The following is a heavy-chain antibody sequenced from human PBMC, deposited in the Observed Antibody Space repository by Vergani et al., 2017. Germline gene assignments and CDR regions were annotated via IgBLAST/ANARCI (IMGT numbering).Heavy chain of an antibody. CDR1: GFTFSDYY. J-gene: IGHJ6*02. CDR2: ISSSGSTI. D-gene: IGHD4-17*01. V-gene: IGHV3-11*01. CDR3: ARDWDCGDYAYYYYYYGMDV. Sequence: QVQLVESGGGLVKPGGSLRLSCAASGFTFSDYYMSWIRQAPGKGLEWVSYISSSGSTIYYADSVKGRFTISRDNAKNSLYLQMNSLRAEDTAVYYCARDWDCGDYAYYYYYYGMDVWGQGTTVTVSS.